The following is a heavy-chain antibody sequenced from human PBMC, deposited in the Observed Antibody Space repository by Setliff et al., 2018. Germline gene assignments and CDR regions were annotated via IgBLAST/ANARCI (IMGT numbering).Heavy chain of an antibody. CDR3: ARWRGSVDAFDI. CDR2: INSDGSST. V-gene: IGHV3-74*01. CDR1: GFTFSSYW. J-gene: IGHJ3*02. Sequence: LRLSCAASGFTFSSYWMHWVRQAPGKGLVWVSRINSDGSSTSYADSVKGRFTISRDNAKNTLYLQMNSLRAEDTAVYYCARWRGSVDAFDIWGQGTMVTVSS. D-gene: IGHD3-3*01.